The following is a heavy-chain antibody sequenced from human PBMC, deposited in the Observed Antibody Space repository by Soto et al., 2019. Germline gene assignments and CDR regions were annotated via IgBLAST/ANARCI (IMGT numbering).Heavy chain of an antibody. CDR1: GFTFSSYA. D-gene: IGHD4-4*01. V-gene: IGHV3-23*01. J-gene: IGHJ6*02. CDR3: AKDQLTTEFYYYYGMDV. Sequence: PGGSLRLSCAASGFTFSSYAMSWVRQAPGKGLEWVSAISGSGGTTYYADSVKGRFTISRDNSKNTLNLQMNSLRAEDTAVYYCAKDQLTTEFYYYYGMDVWGQGTTVTVSS. CDR2: ISGSGGTT.